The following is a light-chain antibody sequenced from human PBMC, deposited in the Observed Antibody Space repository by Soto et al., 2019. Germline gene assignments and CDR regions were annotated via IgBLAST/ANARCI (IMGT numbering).Light chain of an antibody. Sequence: EIVMTQSPATLSVSPGERATLSCRASQSVSSNLAWYQQKPGQAPRLLIYGASTRATCSPARFSGSGSGTECTRTISSLQSEDFAVYYCQQYNNWPPWTFGQGTKVEIK. V-gene: IGKV3-15*01. CDR3: QQYNNWPPWT. CDR1: QSVSSN. J-gene: IGKJ1*01. CDR2: GAS.